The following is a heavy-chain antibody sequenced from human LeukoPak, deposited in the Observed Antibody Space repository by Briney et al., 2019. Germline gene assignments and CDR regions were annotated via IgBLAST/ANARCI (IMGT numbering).Heavy chain of an antibody. CDR1: GFTFSSYA. D-gene: IGHD3-10*01. V-gene: IGHV3-30-3*01. J-gene: IGHJ4*02. CDR2: ISYDGSNK. Sequence: PGGSLRLSCAASGFTFSSYAMHWVRQAPGRGLEWVAVISYDGSNKYYADSVKGRFTISRDNSKNTLYLQMNSLRAEDTAVYCCARPLLSGSYYDNFDYWGQGTLVTVSS. CDR3: ARPLLSGSYYDNFDY.